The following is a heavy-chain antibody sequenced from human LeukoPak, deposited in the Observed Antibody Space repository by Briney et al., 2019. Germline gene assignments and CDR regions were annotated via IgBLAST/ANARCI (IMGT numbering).Heavy chain of an antibody. CDR1: GFTFSRYS. CDR3: ARGYSGGYDY. J-gene: IGHJ4*02. V-gene: IGHV3-48*02. Sequence: GGSLRLSCAASGFTFSRYSMNWVRQAPGKGLEWVSYIIDSSSTIYYADSVKGRFTISRDNAKNSLYLQMNSLRDEDTAVYYCARGYSGGYDYWGQGTLVTVPS. CDR2: IIDSSSTI. D-gene: IGHD6-19*01.